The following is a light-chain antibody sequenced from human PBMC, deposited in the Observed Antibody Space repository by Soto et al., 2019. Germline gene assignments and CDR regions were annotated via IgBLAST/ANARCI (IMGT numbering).Light chain of an antibody. V-gene: IGLV2-14*01. J-gene: IGLJ1*01. CDR2: DVS. CDR3: SSYTSSSTYV. Sequence: QSALTQPASVSGSPGQSITISCTGTSSVVGGYNYVSWYQQHPGKAPKLMIYDVSNRPSGVSNRFSGSKSGNTASLTISRLQAEDEADYSCSSYTSSSTYVFVTGTKVTVL. CDR1: SSVVGGYNY.